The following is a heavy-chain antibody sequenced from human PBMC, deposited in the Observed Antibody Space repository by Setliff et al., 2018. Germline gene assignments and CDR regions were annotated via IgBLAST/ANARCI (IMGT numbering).Heavy chain of an antibody. CDR2: IYHDGNT. D-gene: IGHD1-1*01. Sequence: PSETLSLTCTVSGASISSGTYYWGWIRQPPGKGLEWIGHIYHDGNTKSYPSVHFNQSLKSRVTMLIDTSKNQFFLKVRSVTAADTAVYYCARDRGSNNSPEDFDYWGLGTLVTVSS. V-gene: IGHV4-39*07. CDR1: GASISSGTYY. J-gene: IGHJ4*02. CDR3: ARDRGSNNSPEDFDY.